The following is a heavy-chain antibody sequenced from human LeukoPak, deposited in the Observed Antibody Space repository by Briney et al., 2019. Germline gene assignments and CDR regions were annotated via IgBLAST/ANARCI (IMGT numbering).Heavy chain of an antibody. J-gene: IGHJ6*03. CDR3: ATGRDGYAQTYYYYYYMDV. CDR2: IYSSGTT. D-gene: IGHD5-24*01. V-gene: IGHV4-59*01. Sequence: SETLSLTCTVSGGSISNYYWNWIRQPPGKGLEWIGFIYSSGTTNYNPSLKSRLSFSIDTSKNQFSLKLTSMTAADTAVYYCATGRDGYAQTYYYYYYMDVWGKGTTVTVSS. CDR1: GGSISNYY.